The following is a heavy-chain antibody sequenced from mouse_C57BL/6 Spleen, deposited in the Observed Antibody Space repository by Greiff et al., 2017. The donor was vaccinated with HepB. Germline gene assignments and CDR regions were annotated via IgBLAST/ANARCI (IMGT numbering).Heavy chain of an antibody. D-gene: IGHD4-1*01. J-gene: IGHJ3*01. Sequence: QVQLQQPGAELVRPGSSVKLSCKASGYTFTSYWMHWVKQRPIQGLEWIGNIDPSDSETHYNQKFKDKATLTVDKSSSTAYMQLSSLTSEDSAVYCCARVGRGTPGFAYWGQGTLVTVS. CDR1: GYTFTSYW. CDR2: IDPSDSET. V-gene: IGHV1-52*01. CDR3: ARVGRGTPGFAY.